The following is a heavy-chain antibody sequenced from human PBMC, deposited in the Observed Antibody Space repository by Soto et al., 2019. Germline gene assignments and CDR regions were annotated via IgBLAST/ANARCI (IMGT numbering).Heavy chain of an antibody. J-gene: IGHJ6*02. D-gene: IGHD5-12*01. CDR2: IYPGDSDT. Sequence: PGESLKISCQVSGYRFTTSWIGCVRQMPGKGLEWMGTIYPGDSDTRYSPSFQGQVTISADKSMGTAYLQWRSLKASDTAMYYCARSGYSSHGMDVWGQGTTVTVSS. V-gene: IGHV5-51*01. CDR3: ARSGYSSHGMDV. CDR1: GYRFTTSW.